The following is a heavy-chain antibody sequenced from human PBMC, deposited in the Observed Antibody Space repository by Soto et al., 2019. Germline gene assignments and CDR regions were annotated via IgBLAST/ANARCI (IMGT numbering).Heavy chain of an antibody. Sequence: QVLLQESGPGLVQPSGTLSLSCVVSGVSIGSNYYWGWVRQSPGKGLEWLGDMSHIGGVNYNPSLKSRVNISMEKSPNQFYLKLNSVPAADTAVYYCARSLGWSAIDYWGQGTIVIISS. CDR1: GVSIGSNYY. V-gene: IGHV4-4*02. CDR2: MSHIGGV. J-gene: IGHJ4*02. CDR3: ARSLGWSAIDY. D-gene: IGHD2-2*03.